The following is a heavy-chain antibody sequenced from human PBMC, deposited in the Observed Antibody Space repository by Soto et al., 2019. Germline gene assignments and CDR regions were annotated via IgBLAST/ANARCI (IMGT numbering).Heavy chain of an antibody. D-gene: IGHD3-3*01. CDR1: GFTVSSHY. CDR2: IYSGGNT. V-gene: IGHV3-53*01. CDR3: ARGLGFGMNWFDP. Sequence: GGSLRLSCAASGFTVSSHYMSWVRQAPGKGLEWVSVIYSGGNTYYADSVKGRFTISRDNSKNTLSLQMNSLRVEDTAVYYCARGLGFGMNWFDPWGQGALVTVSS. J-gene: IGHJ5*02.